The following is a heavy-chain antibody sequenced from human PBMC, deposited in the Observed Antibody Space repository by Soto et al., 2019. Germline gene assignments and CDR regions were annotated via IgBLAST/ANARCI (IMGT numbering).Heavy chain of an antibody. CDR2: IIPTFGTT. CDR3: AGASDSTWYNWLDP. CDR1: GGNFSSNG. Sequence: QGQLVQSGAEVKKPGSSVKVSCKAPGGNFSSNGIRWVRQAPGQGLELMGGIIPTFGTTNYAHKFRGRVTITADESTGTAYMELSSLRSDDTAVYYCAGASDSTWYNWLDPWGQGTLVTVSS. J-gene: IGHJ5*02. V-gene: IGHV1-69*01. D-gene: IGHD5-18*01.